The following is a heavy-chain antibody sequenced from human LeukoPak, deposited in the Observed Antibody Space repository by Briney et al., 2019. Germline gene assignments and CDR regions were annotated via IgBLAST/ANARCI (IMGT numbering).Heavy chain of an antibody. Sequence: GESLKISCKGSGYSFTSYWIGWVRQMPGKGLEWMGIIYPGDSDTRYSPSFQGQVTISADKSISTAYLQWSSLKASDTAMYYRARHGSVSGTYMDVWGKGTTVTISS. CDR2: IYPGDSDT. D-gene: IGHD1-26*01. J-gene: IGHJ6*03. V-gene: IGHV5-51*01. CDR3: ARHGSVSGTYMDV. CDR1: GYSFTSYW.